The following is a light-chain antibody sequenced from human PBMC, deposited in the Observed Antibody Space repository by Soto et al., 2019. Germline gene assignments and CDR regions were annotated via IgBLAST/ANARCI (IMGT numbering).Light chain of an antibody. Sequence: NFMLTQPHSVSESPGKTVTISCTRSSGNIASNYVQWYQQRPGSAPTTVIYEDNLRPSGVPDRFSGSIDRSSNSASLTISGLTTEDEADYYCQSYDNYDILFGGGTKVTVL. CDR1: SGNIASNY. J-gene: IGLJ3*02. V-gene: IGLV6-57*04. CDR3: QSYDNYDIL. CDR2: EDN.